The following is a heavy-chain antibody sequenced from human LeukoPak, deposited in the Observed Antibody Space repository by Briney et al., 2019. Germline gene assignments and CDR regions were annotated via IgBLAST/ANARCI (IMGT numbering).Heavy chain of an antibody. Sequence: LSLTCTVSGGSISSNDYYWSWIRQPPGKGLEWVSSISSSSSYIYYADSVKGRFTISRDNSKNTLYLQMNSLRAEDTAVYYCAKDLWDYDILTGYYRNWGQGTLVTVSS. CDR3: AKDLWDYDILTGYYRN. CDR2: ISSSSSYI. CDR1: GGSISSNDYY. V-gene: IGHV3-11*06. J-gene: IGHJ4*02. D-gene: IGHD3-9*01.